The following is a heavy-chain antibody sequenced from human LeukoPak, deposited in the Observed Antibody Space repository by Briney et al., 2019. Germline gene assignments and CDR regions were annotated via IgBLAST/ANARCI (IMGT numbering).Heavy chain of an antibody. CDR3: ARGMLDGVPVLLWFGEFDDAFDI. D-gene: IGHD3-10*01. J-gene: IGHJ3*02. V-gene: IGHV1-3*01. Sequence: ASVKVSCKASGYTFTIYAMHWVRQAPGQRREWMGWINAGNGNTKYSQKFQGRVTITRDTSASTAYMELSSLRSEDTAVYYCARGMLDGVPVLLWFGEFDDAFDIWGQGTMVTVSS. CDR2: INAGNGNT. CDR1: GYTFTIYA.